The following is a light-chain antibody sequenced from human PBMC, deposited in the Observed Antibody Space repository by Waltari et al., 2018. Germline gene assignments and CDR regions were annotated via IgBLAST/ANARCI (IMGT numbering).Light chain of an antibody. CDR3: QQRSDWPPTWT. CDR2: DAS. V-gene: IGKV3-11*01. Sequence: EVVLTQSPATLSLSPGDRATLSCRASQSISIYLAWYQHKPAQAPRLLIFDASNRATGIPARFSGSGSGTDFTLTISNLEPEDSAVYYCQQRSDWPPTWTFGQGTKVVMK. CDR1: QSISIY. J-gene: IGKJ1*01.